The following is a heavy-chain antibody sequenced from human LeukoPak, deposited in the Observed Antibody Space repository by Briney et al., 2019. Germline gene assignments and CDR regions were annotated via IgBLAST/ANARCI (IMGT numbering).Heavy chain of an antibody. J-gene: IGHJ4*02. D-gene: IGHD3-22*01. Sequence: GGSLRLSCVASGFTLSCCGMHWVRQAPGKGLEWVAFIRYDGSNEYYADSVKGRFTISRDNSKNTLYPQMNSLRVEDTAVYYCAKDGDDCIEHWGQGTLVTVSS. V-gene: IGHV3-30*02. CDR3: AKDGDDCIEH. CDR2: IRYDGSNE. CDR1: GFTLSCCG.